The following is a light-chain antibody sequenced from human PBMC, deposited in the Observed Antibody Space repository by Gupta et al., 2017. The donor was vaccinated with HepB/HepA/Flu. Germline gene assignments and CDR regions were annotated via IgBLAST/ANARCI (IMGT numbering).Light chain of an antibody. Sequence: SYELTQPPSVSVSPGQTASITCSGDKLGDKYACWYQQKPGQSPVLVIDQDSKRPSGIPERFSGSNSGNKDTLNISGTQAMDEADYDCQAWDRSADVGVGGGTKLTVL. J-gene: IGLJ2*01. CDR1: KLGDKY. CDR3: QAWDRSADVG. V-gene: IGLV3-1*01. CDR2: QDS.